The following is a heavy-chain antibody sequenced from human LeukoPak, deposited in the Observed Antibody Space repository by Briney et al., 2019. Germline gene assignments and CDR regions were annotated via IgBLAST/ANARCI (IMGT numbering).Heavy chain of an antibody. CDR3: ATDNPPPEMATSAFDI. D-gene: IGHD5-24*01. V-gene: IGHV1-69-2*01. CDR2: VDPEDGET. CDR1: GYTFTDYY. J-gene: IGHJ3*02. Sequence: ASVKVSCKVSGYTFTDYYMHWVQQAPGKGLEWMGLVDPEDGETIYAEKFQGRVTITADTSTDTAYMELSSLISEDTAVYYCATDNPPPEMATSAFDIWGQGTMVTVSS.